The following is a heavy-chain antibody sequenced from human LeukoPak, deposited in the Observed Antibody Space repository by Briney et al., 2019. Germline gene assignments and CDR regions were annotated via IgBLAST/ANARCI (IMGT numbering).Heavy chain of an antibody. J-gene: IGHJ5*02. V-gene: IGHV4-38-2*02. CDR3: AREDTISNWFDP. CDR2: IYHSGST. Sequence: SETLSLTCTVSGYSISSGYYWGWIRQPPGKGLEWIGSIYHSGSTYYNPSLKSRVTISVDTSKNQFSLKLSSVTAADTAVYYCAREDTISNWFDPWGQGTLVTVSS. D-gene: IGHD3-3*01. CDR1: GYSISSGYY.